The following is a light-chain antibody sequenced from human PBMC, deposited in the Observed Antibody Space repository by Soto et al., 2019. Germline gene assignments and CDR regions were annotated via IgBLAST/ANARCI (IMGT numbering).Light chain of an antibody. CDR1: QSISSW. V-gene: IGKV1-5*03. Sequence: DIQMTQSPSTLSASVGDRVTITCRASQSISSWLAWYQQKPGKAPKLLIYKASSLESGVPSRFSGSGSGTEFTLTISSLQPDDFATYYCQHYNFWPHTFGQGTKVDIK. CDR2: KAS. CDR3: QHYNFWPHT. J-gene: IGKJ2*01.